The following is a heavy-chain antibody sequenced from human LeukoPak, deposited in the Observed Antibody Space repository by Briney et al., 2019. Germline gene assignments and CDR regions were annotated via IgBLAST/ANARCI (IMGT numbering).Heavy chain of an antibody. CDR2: FDPEDGET. CDR3: ARVTGYYYDSSGPQPLNDAFDI. V-gene: IGHV1-24*01. CDR1: GYTLTELS. J-gene: IGHJ3*02. Sequence: GASVKVSCKVSGYTLTELSMHWVRQAPGKGLEWMGGFDPEDGETIYAQKFQGRVTMTEDTSTDTAYMELSSLRSDDTAVYYCARVTGYYYDSSGPQPLNDAFDIWGQGTMVTVSS. D-gene: IGHD3-22*01.